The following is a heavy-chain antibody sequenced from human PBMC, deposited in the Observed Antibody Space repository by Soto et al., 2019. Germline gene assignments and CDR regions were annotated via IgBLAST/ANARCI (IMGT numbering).Heavy chain of an antibody. V-gene: IGHV3-21*01. Sequence: GGSLRLSCAASGFTFSSYSMNWVRQAPGKGLEWVSSISSSSSYIYYADSVKGRFTISRDNANNSLYLQMNSLRAEDTAVYYCARKEGYSSSSFGAFDIWGQGTMVTVSS. CDR1: GFTFSSYS. CDR3: ARKEGYSSSSFGAFDI. J-gene: IGHJ3*02. CDR2: ISSSSSYI. D-gene: IGHD6-6*01.